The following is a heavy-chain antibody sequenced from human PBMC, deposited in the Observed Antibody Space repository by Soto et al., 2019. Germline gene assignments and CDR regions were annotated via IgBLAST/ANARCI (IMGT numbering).Heavy chain of an antibody. J-gene: IGHJ6*02. V-gene: IGHV4-4*02. D-gene: IGHD1-26*01. CDR3: ARVSGSYYYGMDV. CDR2: IYHSGST. CDR1: GGSISSSYW. Sequence: SETLSLTCAVSGGSISSSYWWSCVRQPPGKGLEWIGEIYHSGSTNYNPSLKSRVTISVDKSKNQFSLKLSSVTAADTAVYYCARVSGSYYYGMDVWGQGTTVTV.